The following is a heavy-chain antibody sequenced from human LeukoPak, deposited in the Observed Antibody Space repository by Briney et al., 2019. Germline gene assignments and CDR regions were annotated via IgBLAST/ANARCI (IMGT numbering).Heavy chain of an antibody. CDR1: GFTVSSNY. J-gene: IGHJ3*02. Sequence: AGGSLRLSCAASGFTVSSNYMSWVRQAPGKGLEWVSVIYSGGSTYYADSVKGRFTISRDNSKNTLYLQMNSLRAEDMAVYYCARAVTVFDAFDIWGQGTMVTVSS. D-gene: IGHD4-11*01. CDR2: IYSGGST. CDR3: ARAVTVFDAFDI. V-gene: IGHV3-66*02.